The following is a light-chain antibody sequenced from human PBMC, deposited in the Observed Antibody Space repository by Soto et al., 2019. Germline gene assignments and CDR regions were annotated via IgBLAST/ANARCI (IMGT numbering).Light chain of an antibody. Sequence: DIQMTQSPSTLSASVGDRVTSTCRASQSISVWLAWYQQKAGKAPNLLIYKASRLESGVPSRFSGSGSETEFTLTISGLQPGDSATYYCQQYNSYSPTFGQGTKVDIK. CDR2: KAS. CDR1: QSISVW. CDR3: QQYNSYSPT. V-gene: IGKV1-5*03. J-gene: IGKJ1*01.